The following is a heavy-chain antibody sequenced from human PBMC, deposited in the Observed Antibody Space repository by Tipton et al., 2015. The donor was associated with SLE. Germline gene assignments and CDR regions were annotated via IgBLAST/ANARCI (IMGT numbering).Heavy chain of an antibody. J-gene: IGHJ4*02. CDR1: GFTFSASA. Sequence: SLRLSCAASGFTFSASAINWVRQAPGMGLEWVTSITGNSAYIYYTDSVKGRFTISRDNARNSVYLQMNSLRADDTAVYYCARDNERESSSSDYWGQGTLVTVSS. D-gene: IGHD6-6*01. CDR2: ITGNSAYI. CDR3: ARDNERESSSSDY. V-gene: IGHV3-21*01.